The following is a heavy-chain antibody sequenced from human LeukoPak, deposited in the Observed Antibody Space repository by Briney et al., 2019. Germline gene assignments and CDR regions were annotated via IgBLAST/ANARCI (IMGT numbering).Heavy chain of an antibody. Sequence: GGSLRRSCAASGFTFSSYEMNWVRQAPGKGLEWVSTVGGTGGDTYYADSVKGRFTISRDNAKNSLYLQMNSLRAEDTAVYYCAREAAFDIWGQGTMVTVS. CDR2: VGGTGGDT. V-gene: IGHV3-21*01. CDR1: GFTFSSYE. J-gene: IGHJ3*02. CDR3: AREAAFDI.